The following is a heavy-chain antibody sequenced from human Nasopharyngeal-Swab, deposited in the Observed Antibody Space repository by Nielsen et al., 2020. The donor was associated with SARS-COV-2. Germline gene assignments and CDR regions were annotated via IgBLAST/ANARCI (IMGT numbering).Heavy chain of an antibody. CDR3: ARDHSAEGSNNWFDP. Sequence: ASVKVSCKASGYSFISYGISWVRQAPGQGLEWMGCIRIYSGNTQYAQKFQGRATLTTDTSTSTAYMELRNLRSDDTAVYYCARDHSAEGSNNWFDPWGQGTLVTVSS. D-gene: IGHD3-10*01. CDR2: IRIYSGNT. J-gene: IGHJ5*02. V-gene: IGHV1-18*01. CDR1: GYSFISYG.